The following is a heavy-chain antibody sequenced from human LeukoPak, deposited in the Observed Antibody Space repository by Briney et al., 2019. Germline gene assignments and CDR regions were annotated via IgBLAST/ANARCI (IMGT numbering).Heavy chain of an antibody. Sequence: SVKVSCKASVGTFSSYAISWVRQAPGQGLEWMGGIIPIFGTANYAQKFQGRVTITADESTSTAYMELSSLRSEDTAVYYCARRWLDGYYGSGSYYNWFDPWGQGTLVIVSS. CDR2: IIPIFGTA. CDR1: VGTFSSYA. CDR3: ARRWLDGYYGSGSYYNWFDP. D-gene: IGHD3-10*01. J-gene: IGHJ5*02. V-gene: IGHV1-69*13.